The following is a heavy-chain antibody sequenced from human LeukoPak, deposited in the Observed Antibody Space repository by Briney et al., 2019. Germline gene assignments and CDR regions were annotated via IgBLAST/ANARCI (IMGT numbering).Heavy chain of an antibody. CDR1: GFTFSSYA. Sequence: PGGSLRLSCAASGFTFSSYAMNWVRQAPGKGLEWVSSISRSGGSTHYADSVKGRFTISRDNSKNTLYLQMNSLRGEDTAVYYCAKALRGITMVRGVIIILDYWGQGTLVTVSS. V-gene: IGHV3-23*01. J-gene: IGHJ4*02. CDR2: ISRSGGST. D-gene: IGHD3-10*01. CDR3: AKALRGITMVRGVIIILDY.